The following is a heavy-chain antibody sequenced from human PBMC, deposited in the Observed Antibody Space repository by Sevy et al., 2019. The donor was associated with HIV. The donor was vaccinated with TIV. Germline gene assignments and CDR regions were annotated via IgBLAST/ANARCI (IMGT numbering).Heavy chain of an antibody. CDR3: TRHRTGYTMFQH. D-gene: IGHD6-13*01. J-gene: IGHJ1*01. Sequence: GRSLRLSCAASGFTFSGSAMHWVRQASGKGLEWVGRIRSKANSYATAYAASVKGRFTISRDDSKNTAYLQMNSLKTEDTAVYYCTRHRTGYTMFQHWGQGTLVTVSS. V-gene: IGHV3-73*01. CDR2: IRSKANSYAT. CDR1: GFTFSGSA.